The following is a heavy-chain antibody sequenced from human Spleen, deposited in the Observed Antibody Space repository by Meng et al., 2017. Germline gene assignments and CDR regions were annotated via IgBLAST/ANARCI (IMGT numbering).Heavy chain of an antibody. V-gene: IGHV5-51*01. CDR1: GYNFITYW. Sequence: GESLKISCKGSGYNFITYWIAWVRQMPGKGLEWMGIIYPGDSDTKYSPSFQGQVTISVDKSINTAYLQWGNLKASDTATYYCARLIFGAAGGGDYWGQGTRVTCSS. J-gene: IGHJ4*02. CDR2: IYPGDSDT. D-gene: IGHD1-26*01. CDR3: ARLIFGAAGGGDY.